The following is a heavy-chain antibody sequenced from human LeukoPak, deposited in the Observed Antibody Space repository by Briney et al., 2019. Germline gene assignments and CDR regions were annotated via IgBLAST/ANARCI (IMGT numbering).Heavy chain of an antibody. CDR1: GFTVSSNY. CDR2: IYSGGST. CDR3: ASRYYYGSGSYDFDY. D-gene: IGHD3-10*01. J-gene: IGHJ4*02. Sequence: GGSLRLSCAASGFTVSSNYMSWVRQAPGKGLEWVSVIYSGGSTYYADSVKGRFTISRDNSKNTLYLQMNSLRAEDTAVYYCASRYYYGSGSYDFDYWGQGTLVTVSS. V-gene: IGHV3-66*01.